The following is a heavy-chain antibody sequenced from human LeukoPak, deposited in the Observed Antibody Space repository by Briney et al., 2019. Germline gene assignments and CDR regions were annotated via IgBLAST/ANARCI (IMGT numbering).Heavy chain of an antibody. J-gene: IGHJ5*02. Sequence: GASVKVSCKASGYTFTSYDINWVRQATGQGLEWMGWMNPNSGNTGYAQKFQGRVTMTRNTSISTAYMELSSLRSEDTAVYYCARGRMFVITIFGVVTLSNWFDPWGQGTLVTVSS. CDR2: MNPNSGNT. CDR1: GYTFTSYD. D-gene: IGHD3-3*01. CDR3: ARGRMFVITIFGVVTLSNWFDP. V-gene: IGHV1-8*01.